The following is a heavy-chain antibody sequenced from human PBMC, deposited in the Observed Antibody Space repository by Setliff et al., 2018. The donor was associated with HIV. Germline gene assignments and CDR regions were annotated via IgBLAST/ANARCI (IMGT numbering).Heavy chain of an antibody. CDR2: IHHSGST. J-gene: IGHJ6*03. CDR3: ARDPTERFGYYYYMDV. V-gene: IGHV4-39*07. CDR1: GGSISSSSYY. D-gene: IGHD3-16*01. Sequence: PSETLSLTCTVSGGSISSSSYYWGWIRQPPGKGLEWIGTIHHSGSTYYSPSLKSRLSMSVDTSKNQFSLKLTSVTAADTAVYYCARDPTERFGYYYYMDVWGKGTTVTVSS.